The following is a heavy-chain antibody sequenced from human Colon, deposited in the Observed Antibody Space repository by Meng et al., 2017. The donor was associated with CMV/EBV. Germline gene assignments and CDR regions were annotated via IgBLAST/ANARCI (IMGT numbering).Heavy chain of an antibody. Sequence: LSCEGYGLIFKNDAMTWDRQASGKGLEWIGRIKSKIDGGKIDYAATVRGRFAISRDDSKATVYLQIDTLEIEDTGMYYCTTLLRGFWGQGTLVTVSS. CDR3: TTLLRGF. V-gene: IGHV3-15*01. D-gene: IGHD2-15*01. CDR2: IKSKIDGGKI. J-gene: IGHJ4*02. CDR1: GLIFKNDA.